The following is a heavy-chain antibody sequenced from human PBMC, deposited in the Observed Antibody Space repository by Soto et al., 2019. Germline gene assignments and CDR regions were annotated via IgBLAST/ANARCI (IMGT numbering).Heavy chain of an antibody. D-gene: IGHD6-6*01. Sequence: GGSLRLSCAASGFTVSSNYMSWVRQAPGKGLEWVSVIYSGGSTYYADSVKGRFTISRDNSKNTLYLQMNSLRAEDTAVYYCARDGRAARPSPFDYWGQGTLVTVSS. CDR1: GFTVSSNY. V-gene: IGHV3-66*01. CDR3: ARDGRAARPSPFDY. CDR2: IYSGGST. J-gene: IGHJ4*02.